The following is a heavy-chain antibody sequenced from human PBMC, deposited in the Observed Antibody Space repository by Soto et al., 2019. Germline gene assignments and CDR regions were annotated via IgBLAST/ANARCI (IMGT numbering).Heavy chain of an antibody. J-gene: IGHJ4*02. CDR3: ARGYCSGGSCELGPGFDY. D-gene: IGHD2-15*01. Sequence: SQTLSLTCAISGDSVSSNSAVWNWIRQSPSRGLEWLGRTYYRSKWYSEHAVSVESRITINPDTAKNQFSLQLKSMTPEDTAVYYCARGYCSGGSCELGPGFDYWGQGTLVTVSS. V-gene: IGHV6-1*01. CDR1: GDSVSSNSAV. CDR2: TYYRSKWYS.